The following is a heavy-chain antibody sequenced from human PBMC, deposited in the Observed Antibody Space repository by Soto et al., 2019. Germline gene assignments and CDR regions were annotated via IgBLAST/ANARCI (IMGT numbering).Heavy chain of an antibody. CDR3: ARVMVRGVISAFDI. V-gene: IGHV1-3*01. J-gene: IGHJ3*02. D-gene: IGHD3-10*01. Sequence: GASVKVSCKASGYTFTSCAMHWMRQAPGQRLEWMGWINAGNGNTKYSQKFQGRVTITRDTSASTAYMELSSLRSEDTAVYYCARVMVRGVISAFDIWGQGTMVTVSS. CDR2: INAGNGNT. CDR1: GYTFTSCA.